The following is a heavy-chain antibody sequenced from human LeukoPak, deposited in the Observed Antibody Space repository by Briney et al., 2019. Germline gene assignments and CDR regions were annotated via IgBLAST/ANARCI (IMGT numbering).Heavy chain of an antibody. J-gene: IGHJ4*02. V-gene: IGHV3-20*04. CDR2: INRDGDDT. D-gene: IGHD6-13*01. Sequence: PGGSLRLSRAASGFTFEDYGMSWVRQAPGKGLEWVSTINRDGDDTVYADSVKGRFTISGDNARNSLYLQLNSLRAEDTAFYYCAKLDIAAAGEWGQGTLVTVSS. CDR3: AKLDIAAAGE. CDR1: GFTFEDYG.